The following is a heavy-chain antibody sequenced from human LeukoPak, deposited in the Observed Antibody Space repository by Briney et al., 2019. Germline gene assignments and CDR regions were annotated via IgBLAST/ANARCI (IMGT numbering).Heavy chain of an antibody. D-gene: IGHD6-19*01. J-gene: IGHJ4*02. Sequence: GGSLRLSCAASGFTFSSYSMNWVRQAPGKGLEWVSSISSSGSTIYYADSVKGRFTISRDNAKNSLYLQMNSLRAEDTALYYCARVIAVAGTIFDYWGQGTLVTVSS. V-gene: IGHV3-21*04. CDR3: ARVIAVAGTIFDY. CDR2: ISSSGSTI. CDR1: GFTFSSYS.